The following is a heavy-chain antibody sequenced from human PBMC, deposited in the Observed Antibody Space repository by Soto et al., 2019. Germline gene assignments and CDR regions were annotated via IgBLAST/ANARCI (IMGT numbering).Heavy chain of an antibody. V-gene: IGHV1-18*04. J-gene: IGHJ6*02. CDR3: ARDRLLRYSGYEAHYYGMDV. Sequence: ASVKVSCKASGYTFTSYGVSWVRQAPGQGLEWMGWISAYNGNTNYALKLQGRVTMTTDTSTSTAYVELRSLRSDDTAVYYCARDRLLRYSGYEAHYYGMDVWGQGTMVTVSS. D-gene: IGHD5-12*01. CDR2: ISAYNGNT. CDR1: GYTFTSYG.